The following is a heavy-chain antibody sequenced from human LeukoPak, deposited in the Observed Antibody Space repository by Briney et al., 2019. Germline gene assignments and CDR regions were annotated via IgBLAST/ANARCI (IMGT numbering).Heavy chain of an antibody. CDR1: GGSISSGSYY. D-gene: IGHD4-17*01. CDR3: ARTTVTTESDWFDP. CDR2: IYTTGST. Sequence: SETLSLTCTVSGGSISSGSYYWSWIRQPAGKGLEWIGRIYTTGSTNYNPSLKSRVTISVDTSKNRFSLRLSSVTAADPAVSYCARTTVTTESDWFDPWGQGTLVTVSS. V-gene: IGHV4-61*02. J-gene: IGHJ5*02.